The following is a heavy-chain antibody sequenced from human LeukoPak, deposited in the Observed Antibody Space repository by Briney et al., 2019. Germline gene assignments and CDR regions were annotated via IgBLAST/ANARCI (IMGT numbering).Heavy chain of an antibody. CDR3: ARGLTPGYYYYMDV. V-gene: IGHV1-8*01. Sequence: ASVKVSCKASGYTFTSYDINWVRQATGQGLEWMGWMNPNSGNTGYAQKFQGRVTMTRNTSISTAYMELSSLRSGDTAVYYCARGLTPGYYYYMDVWGKGTTVTISS. D-gene: IGHD1-1*01. CDR1: GYTFTSYD. CDR2: MNPNSGNT. J-gene: IGHJ6*03.